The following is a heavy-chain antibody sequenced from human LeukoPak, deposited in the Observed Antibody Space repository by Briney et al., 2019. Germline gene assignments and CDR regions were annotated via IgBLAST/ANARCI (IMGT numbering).Heavy chain of an antibody. D-gene: IGHD3-22*01. V-gene: IGHV3-21*01. Sequence: PGGSLRLSCAGSGFSFSGYSMNWVRQAPGKGLEWVSTITSSSSYIYYSDSVKGRFTISRDNAKNSLYLQMNSLRAEDTAVYYCARGGGNYSDTSGYYYLAAYWGQGTLVTVSS. CDR3: ARGGGNYSDTSGYYYLAAY. CDR2: ITSSSSYI. CDR1: GFSFSGYS. J-gene: IGHJ4*02.